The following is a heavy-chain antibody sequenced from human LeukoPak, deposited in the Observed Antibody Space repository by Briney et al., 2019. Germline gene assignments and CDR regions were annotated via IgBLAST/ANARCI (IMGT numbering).Heavy chain of an antibody. J-gene: IGHJ4*02. CDR3: ARGTNGDYPFFDY. D-gene: IGHD4-17*01. CDR2: IIPIFGTA. V-gene: IGHV1-69*01. Sequence: GASVKVSCKASGGTFSSYAISWVRQAPGQGLEWMGGIIPIFGTASYAQKFQGRVTITADESTSTAYMELSSLRSEDTAVYYCARGTNGDYPFFDYWGQGTLVTVSS. CDR1: GGTFSSYA.